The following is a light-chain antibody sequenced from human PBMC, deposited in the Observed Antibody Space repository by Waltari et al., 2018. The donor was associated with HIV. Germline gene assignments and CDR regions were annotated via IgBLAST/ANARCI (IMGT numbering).Light chain of an antibody. CDR3: QQYGSLPT. CDR1: QTVSSSY. J-gene: IGKJ2*01. CDR2: GAS. Sequence: IVLTQSPGTLSLSPGERATLSCRASQTVSSSYLAWYQQKPGLAPRLLIYGASSRATGIPDRFSGSGSGTDFTLTISRLEPEDFAVYYCQQYGSLPTFGQGTKLEIK. V-gene: IGKV3-20*01.